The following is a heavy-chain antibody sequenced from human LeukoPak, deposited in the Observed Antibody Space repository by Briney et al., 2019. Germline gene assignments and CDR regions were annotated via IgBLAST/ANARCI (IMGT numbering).Heavy chain of an antibody. J-gene: IGHJ4*02. CDR2: INPNSGT. D-gene: IGHD6-13*01. CDR3: AREEQHQRGRHFEY. Sequence: ASVKVSCKSSVYTFSGYYIHWVRQRPGQGLEWMGWINPNSGTNYAQNFQGRVTMTGDTSISTAYMELSRLTSDDTAVYYCAREEQHQRGRHFEYWGQGTLVTVSS. V-gene: IGHV1-2*02. CDR1: VYTFSGYY.